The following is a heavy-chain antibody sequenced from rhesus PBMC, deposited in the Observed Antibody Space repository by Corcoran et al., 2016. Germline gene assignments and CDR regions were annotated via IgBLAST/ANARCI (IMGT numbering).Heavy chain of an antibody. CDR1: GASIINYY. CDR3: ARWNYAPLFALDS. CDR2: IHGSNMGT. Sequence: QLQLQESSPGLVKPSETLSVSCVVSGASIINYYWPCVRQAPGTGREWSGYIHGSNMGTSYNPSLKSRVTLSISTSKNFFSLRLNYVTAADTAVYFCARWNYAPLFALDSWGQGVVVTVSS. J-gene: IGHJ6*01. V-gene: IGHV4-169*01. D-gene: IGHD1-26*01.